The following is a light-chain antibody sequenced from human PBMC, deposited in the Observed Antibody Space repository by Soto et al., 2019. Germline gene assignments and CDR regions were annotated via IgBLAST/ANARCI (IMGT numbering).Light chain of an antibody. V-gene: IGKV3-20*01. Sequence: EIVLTQSPGTLSLSLGERATLSCRASQTISRSYLAWYQQKPGQPPRLLFYGASNRATGIPDRFSGSGSGTDFTLTISRLEPEVFAVYYCQQYGVSPPWTFGQGTQVEIK. CDR2: GAS. CDR3: QQYGVSPPWT. CDR1: QTISRSY. J-gene: IGKJ1*01.